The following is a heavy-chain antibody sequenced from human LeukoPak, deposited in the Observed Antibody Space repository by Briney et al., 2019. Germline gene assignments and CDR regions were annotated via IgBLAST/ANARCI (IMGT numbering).Heavy chain of an antibody. CDR1: GGSISSSSYY. V-gene: IGHV4-39*07. J-gene: IGHJ4*02. D-gene: IGHD3-22*01. CDR2: IYYSGST. CDR3: ARDPVTIIVPFDY. Sequence: PSETLSLTCTVSGGSISSSSYYWGWIRQPPGKGLEWIGSIYYSGSTYYNPSLNSRVTMSVDTSKNQLSLKLSSVTAADTAVYYCARDPVTIIVPFDYWGQGTLVTVSS.